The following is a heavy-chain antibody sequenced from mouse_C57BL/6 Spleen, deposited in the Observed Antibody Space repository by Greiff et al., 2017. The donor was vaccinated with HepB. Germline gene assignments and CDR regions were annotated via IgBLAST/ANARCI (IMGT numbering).Heavy chain of an antibody. V-gene: IGHV5-4*03. J-gene: IGHJ3*01. CDR1: GFTFSSYA. CDR2: ISDGGSYT. Sequence: EVKLVESGGGLVKPGGSLKLSCAASGFTFSSYAMSWVRQTPEKRLEWVATISDGGSYTYYPDNVKGRFTISRDNAKNNLYLQMSHLKSEDTAMYYCASDKEDYGYGVFAYWGQGTLVTVSA. CDR3: ASDKEDYGYGVFAY. D-gene: IGHD2-2*01.